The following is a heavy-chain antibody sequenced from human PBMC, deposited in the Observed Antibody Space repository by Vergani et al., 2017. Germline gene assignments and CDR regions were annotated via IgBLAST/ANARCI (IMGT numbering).Heavy chain of an antibody. CDR1: GFSLSNARMG. Sequence: QVTLKESGPVLVKHTETLTLTCTVSGFSLSNARMGVSWIRQPPGKALEWLAHIFSNDEKSYSTSLKSRLTISKDTSKSQVVLTMTNMDPVDTATYYRARTQYSSGNYFDYWGQGTLVTVSS. J-gene: IGHJ4*02. D-gene: IGHD6-19*01. CDR3: ARTQYSSGNYFDY. V-gene: IGHV2-26*01. CDR2: IFSNDEK.